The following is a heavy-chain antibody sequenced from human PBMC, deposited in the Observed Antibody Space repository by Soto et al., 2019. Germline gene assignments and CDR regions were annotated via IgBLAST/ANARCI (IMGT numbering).Heavy chain of an antibody. CDR3: AKVTGYCSSSSCSREYYYYYGLDV. CDR2: ISYDGGNK. V-gene: IGHV3-30*18. D-gene: IGHD2-2*01. CDR1: GFTFSSYG. Sequence: PGGSLRLSCAASGFTFSSYGMHWVRQAPGKGLEWVAVISYDGGNKYYGDSVKGRFTISRDNPKNTLYLQMNSLRPEDTAVYYCAKVTGYCSSSSCSREYYYYYGLDVWGQGTTVTVSS. J-gene: IGHJ6*02.